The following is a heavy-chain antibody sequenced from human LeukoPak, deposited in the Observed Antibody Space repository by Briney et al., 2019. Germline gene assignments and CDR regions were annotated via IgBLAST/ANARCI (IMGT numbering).Heavy chain of an antibody. CDR3: AIPPPYYDFWSGYHYYYGMDV. CDR1: GGTFSSYA. J-gene: IGHJ6*02. CDR2: IIPIFGTA. Sequence: ASVTVSCTASGGTFSSYAISWVRQAPGQGLEWMGGIIPIFGTANYAQKFQGRVTITADESTSTAYMELSSLRSEDTAVHYCAIPPPYYDFWSGYHYYYGMDVWGQGTTVTVSS. D-gene: IGHD3-3*01. V-gene: IGHV1-69*01.